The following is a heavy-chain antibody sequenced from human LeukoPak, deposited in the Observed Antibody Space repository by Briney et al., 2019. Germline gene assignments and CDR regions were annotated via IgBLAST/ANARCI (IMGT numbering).Heavy chain of an antibody. CDR1: GFTFSNTW. V-gene: IGHV3-49*04. CDR2: IRSKAYGGTA. CDR3: TSIRYSSGWCLDY. Sequence: GGSLRLSCAASGFTFSNTWMTWVRQSPGKGLEWLGFIRSKAYGGTAEYAASVKGRFTISKDDSKSIAYLQVNSLKTEDTAMYYCTSIRYSSGWCLDYWGQGTLVTVSS. D-gene: IGHD6-19*01. J-gene: IGHJ4*02.